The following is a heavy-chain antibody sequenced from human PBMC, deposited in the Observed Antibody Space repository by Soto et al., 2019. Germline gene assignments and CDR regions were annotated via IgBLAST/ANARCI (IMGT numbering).Heavy chain of an antibody. Sequence: SVKVSCKASGGTFSSYAISWVRQAPGQGLEWMGGIIPIFGTANYAQKFQGRVTITADESTSTAYMELSSLRSEDTAVYYCAGTDGSGSYYRTYDAFDSPGQGTMVTGSS. V-gene: IGHV1-69*13. D-gene: IGHD3-10*01. CDR2: IIPIFGTA. CDR3: AGTDGSGSYYRTYDAFDS. J-gene: IGHJ3*02. CDR1: GGTFSSYA.